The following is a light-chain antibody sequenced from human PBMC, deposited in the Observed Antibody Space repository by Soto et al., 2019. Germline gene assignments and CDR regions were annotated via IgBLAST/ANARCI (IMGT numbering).Light chain of an antibody. V-gene: IGKV3-20*01. CDR3: QKYGSSPYT. CDR1: QSVSSSY. J-gene: IGKJ2*01. CDR2: DAS. Sequence: EIVLTQSPGTLSLSPGERATLSCRASQSVSSSYLAWYQQKPGQAPRLLIYDASSRATGIPDRFSGSGSGTDFTFTISRLEPEDFAVYYCQKYGSSPYTFGQGTKLEI.